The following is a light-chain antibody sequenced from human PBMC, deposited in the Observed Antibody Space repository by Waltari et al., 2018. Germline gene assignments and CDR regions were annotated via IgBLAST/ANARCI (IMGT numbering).Light chain of an antibody. Sequence: IPITQSPSSLSASAAHMVTITCRASQDIYNYVAWYQEKPGKVPKLLIYGASSLQSGVPSRFRGGGSGAVFTLSINSLQPEDVATYYCQNYHSVPLTFGGGTRVDIK. CDR3: QNYHSVPLT. CDR2: GAS. CDR1: QDIYNY. V-gene: IGKV1-27*01. J-gene: IGKJ4*01.